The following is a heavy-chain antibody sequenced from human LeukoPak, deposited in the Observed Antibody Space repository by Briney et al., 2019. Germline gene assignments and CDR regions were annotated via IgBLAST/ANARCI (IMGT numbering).Heavy chain of an antibody. Sequence: SETLSLTCTVSGGSISSSSYYWGWIRQPPGKGLEWIGNIYYGGSTYYNPSLKSRVTISVDTSKNQFSLKLSSVTAADTAVYYCGSGYYDILTGYYYYFDYWGQGTLVTVSS. D-gene: IGHD3-9*01. CDR2: IYYGGST. J-gene: IGHJ4*02. V-gene: IGHV4-39*07. CDR3: GSGYYDILTGYYYYFDY. CDR1: GGSISSSSYY.